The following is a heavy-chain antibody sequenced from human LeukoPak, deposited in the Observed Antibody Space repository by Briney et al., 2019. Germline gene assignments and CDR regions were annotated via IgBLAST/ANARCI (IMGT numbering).Heavy chain of an antibody. V-gene: IGHV3-30-3*01. J-gene: IGHJ3*02. CDR3: ARGGQGFWSGPRDILI. CDR2: ISYDGSNK. Sequence: GGSLRLSCAASGFTFSSYAMHWVRQAPGKGLEWVAVISYDGSNKYYADSVKGRFTISRDNSKNTLYLQMNSLRAEDTAVYYCARGGQGFWSGPRDILIWGQGTMVTVSS. CDR1: GFTFSSYA. D-gene: IGHD3-3*01.